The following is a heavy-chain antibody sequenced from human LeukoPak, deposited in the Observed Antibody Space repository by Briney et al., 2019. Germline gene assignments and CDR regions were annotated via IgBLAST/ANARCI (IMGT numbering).Heavy chain of an antibody. D-gene: IGHD3-9*01. CDR1: GFTFSSYG. CDR3: AKDQGDKDILTSYYNRPWFDP. Sequence: GGSLRLSCAASGFTFSSYGMHWVRQAPGKGLEWVAVISYDGSNKYYADSVKGRFTISRDNSKNTLYLQMNSLRAEDTAVYYCAKDQGDKDILTSYYNRPWFDPWGQGTLVTVSS. CDR2: ISYDGSNK. V-gene: IGHV3-30*18. J-gene: IGHJ5*02.